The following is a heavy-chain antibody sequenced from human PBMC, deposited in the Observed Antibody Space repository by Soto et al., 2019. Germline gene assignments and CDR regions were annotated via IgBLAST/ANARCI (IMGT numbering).Heavy chain of an antibody. Sequence: QVQLVQSGAEVRKPGSSVKVSCEASGGSFISYIFTWVRQAPGQGLEWMGRSIPIQGRADYALKFQDRVTMTADRSMQTVYMELRSLRPEDRALYYCAKSLVFVDHAYMDVWGKGTTVTVSS. CDR3: AKSLVFVDHAYMDV. J-gene: IGHJ6*03. D-gene: IGHD2-21*01. CDR1: GGSFISYI. CDR2: SIPIQGRA. V-gene: IGHV1-69*02.